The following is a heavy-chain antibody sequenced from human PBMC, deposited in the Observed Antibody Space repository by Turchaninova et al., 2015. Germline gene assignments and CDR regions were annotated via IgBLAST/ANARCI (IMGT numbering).Heavy chain of an antibody. Sequence: QITLKESGPTLVKPTQTLTLTCPFSGFTLSSPGVGVGWIRQPPGKALEWLALIYWDDEKRYSPSLRSRLTITKDTSKNQVVLTMTNMDPVDTATYYCAHRRVTSTMFDPWGQGTLVIVSP. D-gene: IGHD3-10*01. CDR1: GFTLSSPGVG. J-gene: IGHJ5*02. V-gene: IGHV2-5*02. CDR2: IYWDDEK. CDR3: AHRRVTSTMFDP.